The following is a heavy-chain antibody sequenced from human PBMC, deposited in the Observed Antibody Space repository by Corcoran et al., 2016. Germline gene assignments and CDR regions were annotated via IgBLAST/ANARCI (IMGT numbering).Heavy chain of an antibody. V-gene: IGHV3-7*01. Sequence: EVQLVESGGGLVQPGGSLRLSCAASGFTFSSYWMSWVRQAPGKGLEWVANIKQDGSEKYYVDSVKGRFTISRDNAKNSLYLQMNSLRAEDTAGYYCARVAWLQLRAAFDIWGQGTMVTVSS. CDR3: ARVAWLQLRAAFDI. CDR1: GFTFSSYW. J-gene: IGHJ3*02. CDR2: IKQDGSEK. D-gene: IGHD5-12*01.